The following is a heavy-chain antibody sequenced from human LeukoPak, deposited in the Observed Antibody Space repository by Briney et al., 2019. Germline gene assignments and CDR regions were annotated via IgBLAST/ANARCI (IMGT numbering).Heavy chain of an antibody. V-gene: IGHV3-48*01. CDR3: ARGGGASYKYFDY. CDR1: GFTFSSYR. J-gene: IGHJ4*02. Sequence: GGSLRLSCAASGFTFSSYRMNWVRQARGKGLEWLSSISSASSTINYADSVKGRFTISRDNARNSLYLQMNSLRAEDTAVYFCARGGGASYKYFDYWGQGTLVTVSS. CDR2: ISSASSTI. D-gene: IGHD2-21*01.